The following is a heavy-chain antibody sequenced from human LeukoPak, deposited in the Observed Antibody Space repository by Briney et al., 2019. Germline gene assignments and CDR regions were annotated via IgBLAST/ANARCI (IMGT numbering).Heavy chain of an antibody. D-gene: IGHD5-12*01. J-gene: IGHJ4*02. Sequence: PSETLSLTCEVSGGXFXGYYWXWXXXSPGXXXXXXGXIYHXGSTNYNPSLMRRVTMSVDTSKNQFSLSLTAVTDADTALYYCARARRGYVRLDYWGQGTLVTVSS. CDR1: GGXFXGYY. V-gene: IGHV4-34*01. CDR3: ARARRGYVRLDY. CDR2: IYHXGST.